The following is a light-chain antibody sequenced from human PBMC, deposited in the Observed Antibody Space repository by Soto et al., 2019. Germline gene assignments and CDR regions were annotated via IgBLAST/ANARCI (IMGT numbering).Light chain of an antibody. J-gene: IGKJ1*01. CDR1: QSLXSK. V-gene: IGKV3-15*01. CDR2: GQS. CDR3: QQYNKWPTWT. Sequence: IVLTQCPATLSVSPGERATLSCRASQSLXSKFAWYQMKPGQAPRILIXGQSTRATGIPARFIGSGSGKEFTLTISSLQSEYFSVYYCQQYNKWPTWTFGQGTKVDIK.